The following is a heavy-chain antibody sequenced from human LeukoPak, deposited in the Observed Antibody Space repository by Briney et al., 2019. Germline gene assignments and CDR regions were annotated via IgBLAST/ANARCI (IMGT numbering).Heavy chain of an antibody. D-gene: IGHD3-16*01. CDR3: VCRKYYDTWSDP. V-gene: IGHV5-51*01. Sequence: GDSLKISCGGFGNSFATYWIGWVRQVPGKGLEWMAIVYPGNSDTHYSPSFQGQVTISADKSNSIVYLQWRSLKASDTATYYCVCRKYYDTWSDPWGQGTLVTVSS. CDR2: VYPGNSDT. CDR1: GNSFATYW. J-gene: IGHJ5*02.